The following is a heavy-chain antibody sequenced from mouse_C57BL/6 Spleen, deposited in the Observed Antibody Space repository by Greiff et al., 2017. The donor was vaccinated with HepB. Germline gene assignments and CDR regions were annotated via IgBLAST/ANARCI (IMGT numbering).Heavy chain of an antibody. CDR2: ISGGGGNT. V-gene: IGHV5-9*01. D-gene: IGHD1-1*01. CDR3: ARQSTTVVAAYWYFDV. CDR1: GFTFSSYT. Sequence: EVMLVESGGGLVKPGGSLKLSCAASGFTFSSYTMSWVRQTPEKRLEWVATISGGGGNTYYPDSVKGRFTISRDNAKNTLYLQMSSLRSEDTALYYCARQSTTVVAAYWYFDVWGTGTTVTVSS. J-gene: IGHJ1*03.